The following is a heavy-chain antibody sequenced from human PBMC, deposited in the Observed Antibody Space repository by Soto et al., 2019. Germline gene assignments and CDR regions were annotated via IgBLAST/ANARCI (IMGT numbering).Heavy chain of an antibody. CDR3: ARDYYDKGGAFDI. CDR2: IYYSGST. J-gene: IGHJ3*02. D-gene: IGHD3-22*01. V-gene: IGHV4-39*07. Sequence: SETLSLTCTVSGGSISSSSYYWGWIRQPPGKGLEWIGSIYYSGSTYYNPSLKSRVTISVDTSKNQFSLKVKSVSAADTAVYYCARDYYDKGGAFDIWGQGTMVTVSS. CDR1: GGSISSSSYY.